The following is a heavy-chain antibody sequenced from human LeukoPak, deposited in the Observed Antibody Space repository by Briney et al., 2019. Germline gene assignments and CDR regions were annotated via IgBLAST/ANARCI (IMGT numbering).Heavy chain of an antibody. J-gene: IGHJ5*02. D-gene: IGHD3-16*01. CDR1: GFTFSSYA. Sequence: GGSLRLSCAASGFTFSSYAMSWVRQAPGKGLEWVSAISGSGGTTYYADSVKGRFTLSRDNSKNTLYLQMNSLRAEDTAVYYCAKGSFGDWFDPWGQGTLVTVSS. V-gene: IGHV3-23*01. CDR3: AKGSFGDWFDP. CDR2: ISGSGGTT.